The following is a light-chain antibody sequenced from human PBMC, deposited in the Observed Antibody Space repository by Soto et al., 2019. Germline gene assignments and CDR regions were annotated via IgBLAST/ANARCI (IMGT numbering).Light chain of an antibody. CDR2: AAA. Sequence: DIQMTQSPSSLSASVGDRVTITCRASQSITTYLNWYQQTSGEAPKLLIYAAARLPTGVPSRFSGSGSGTDCTLTISSLQPEDFETDYCQQAYGAPPTFGQGTKVDIK. J-gene: IGKJ1*01. V-gene: IGKV1-39*01. CDR3: QQAYGAPPT. CDR1: QSITTY.